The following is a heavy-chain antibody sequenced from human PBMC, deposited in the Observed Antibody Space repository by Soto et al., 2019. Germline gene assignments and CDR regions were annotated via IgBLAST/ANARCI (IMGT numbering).Heavy chain of an antibody. Sequence: EVQLVESGGGLVQPGGSLRLSCAASGFTFNSYSMNWVRQAPGKGLEWVTYISSSSTTKYYTDSLKGRFTISRDNAKNSLYPQQNTRLDDDAAVYYSATPSRSRENLLDPWGQGTLVTVSS. CDR1: GFTFNSYS. CDR2: ISSSSTTK. CDR3: ATPSRSRENLLDP. J-gene: IGHJ5*02. D-gene: IGHD6-13*01. V-gene: IGHV3-48*02.